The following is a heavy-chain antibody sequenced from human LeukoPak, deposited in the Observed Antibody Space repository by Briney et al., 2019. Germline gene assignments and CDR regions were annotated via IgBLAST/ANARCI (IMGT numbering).Heavy chain of an antibody. CDR3: ARGHQIAVAGGGAFDI. CDR1: GYTFTSYG. J-gene: IGHJ3*02. Sequence: GASVKVSCKASGYTFTSYGISWVRQAPGQGLEWMGWISAYNGNTNYAQKLQGRVTMTTDTSTSTAYMELRSLRSDDTAVYYCARGHQIAVAGGGAFDIWGQGTMVTVSS. CDR2: ISAYNGNT. D-gene: IGHD6-19*01. V-gene: IGHV1-18*01.